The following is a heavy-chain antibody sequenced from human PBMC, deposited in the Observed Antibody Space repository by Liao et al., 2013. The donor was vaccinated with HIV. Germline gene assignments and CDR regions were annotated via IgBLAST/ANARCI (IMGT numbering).Heavy chain of an antibody. CDR2: IYYSGST. CDR1: GGSISSGDYY. D-gene: IGHD3-9*01. V-gene: IGHV4-30-4*08. J-gene: IGHJ3*02. Sequence: QVQLQESGPGLVKPSQTLSLTCTVSGGSISSGDYYWSWIRQPPGKGLEWIGYIYYSGSTYYNPSLKSRVTISVDTSKNQFSLKLSSVTAADTAVYYCARAPKTYYDILTGYYAVLFDIWGPRDNRSPS. CDR3: ARAPKTYYDILTGYYAVLFDI.